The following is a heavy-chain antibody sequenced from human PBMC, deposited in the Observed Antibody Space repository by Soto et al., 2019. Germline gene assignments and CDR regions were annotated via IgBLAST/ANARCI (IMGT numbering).Heavy chain of an antibody. J-gene: IGHJ5*02. CDR1: GFTFSSYA. Sequence: GGSLRLSCAASGFTFSSYAMSWVRQAPGKGREWVSAISGSGGSTYYADSVKGRFTISRDNSKNTLYLQMNSLRAEDTAVYYCAKGITIFGVVTAAIDPWGQGTLVTVSS. V-gene: IGHV3-23*01. CDR3: AKGITIFGVVTAAIDP. CDR2: ISGSGGST. D-gene: IGHD3-3*01.